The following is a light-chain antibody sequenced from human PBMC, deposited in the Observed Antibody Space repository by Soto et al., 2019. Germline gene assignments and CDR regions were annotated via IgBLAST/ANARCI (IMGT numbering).Light chain of an antibody. CDR1: STDVGDSNH. Sequence: QSVLTQPASVSGSPGQSITISCTGTSTDVGDSNHVPWYQHHPGKAPKLIIYEVSYRPSGVSNRFSGSKSAYTASLTISGLQAEDEADYYCNSQTTSGIRVFGTGTKLTVL. CDR3: NSQTTSGIRV. CDR2: EVS. V-gene: IGLV2-14*01. J-gene: IGLJ1*01.